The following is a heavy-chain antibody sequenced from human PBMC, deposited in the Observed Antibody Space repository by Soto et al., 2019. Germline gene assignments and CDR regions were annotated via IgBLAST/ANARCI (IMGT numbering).Heavy chain of an antibody. CDR3: AGPVYSSSARYYGMDV. CDR2: IYPGDSDT. D-gene: IGHD6-6*01. CDR1: GYSFTSYW. J-gene: IGHJ6*02. Sequence: GESLKISWXGSGYSFTSYWIGWVRQMPGKGLEWMGIIYPGDSDTRYSPSFQGQVTISADKSISTAYLQWSSLKASDTAMYYCAGPVYSSSARYYGMDVWGQGTTVTVS. V-gene: IGHV5-51*01.